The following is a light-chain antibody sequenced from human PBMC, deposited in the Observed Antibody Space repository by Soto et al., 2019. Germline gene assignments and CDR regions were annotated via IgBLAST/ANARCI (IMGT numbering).Light chain of an antibody. Sequence: QSALTQPASVSGSPGQSITISCTGTSSDVGGYNYVSWYQQHPGKAPKLMISEVSNRPSGVSNRFSGSKSGNTASLTISGLQAEEEADYYCSSYTRSSTWVFGGGTKLTVL. CDR2: EVS. J-gene: IGLJ3*02. CDR1: SSDVGGYNY. V-gene: IGLV2-14*01. CDR3: SSYTRSSTWV.